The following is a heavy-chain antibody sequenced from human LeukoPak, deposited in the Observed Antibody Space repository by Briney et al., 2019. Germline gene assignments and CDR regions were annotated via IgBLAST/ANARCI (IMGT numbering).Heavy chain of an antibody. D-gene: IGHD1-26*01. J-gene: IGHJ3*02. Sequence: GESLKISCQGSGYSFTSYWIGWVRQMPGKGLEWMGIIYPGDSDTRYSPSFQGQVTISADKSISTAYLQWNSLKASDTAMYYCARRGIVYGNDDAFDIWGQGTMVTVSS. CDR2: IYPGDSDT. CDR3: ARRGIVYGNDDAFDI. CDR1: GYSFTSYW. V-gene: IGHV5-51*01.